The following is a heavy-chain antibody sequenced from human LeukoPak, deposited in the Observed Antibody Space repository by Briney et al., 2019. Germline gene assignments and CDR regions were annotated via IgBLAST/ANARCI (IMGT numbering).Heavy chain of an antibody. CDR1: GFTFNTFV. CDR2: ISGSGGST. J-gene: IGHJ4*02. Sequence: PGGSLRLSCAASGFTFNTFVMMWVRQAPGKGLDWVSSISGSGGSTYYADSVKGRFTISRDNSKNTLFLQMNSLRAEDTAVYFCATEGVINWGQGTLVTVSS. V-gene: IGHV3-23*01. CDR3: ATEGVIN. D-gene: IGHD3-16*02.